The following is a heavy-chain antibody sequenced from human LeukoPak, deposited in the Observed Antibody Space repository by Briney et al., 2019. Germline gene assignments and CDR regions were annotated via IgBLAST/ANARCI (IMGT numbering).Heavy chain of an antibody. CDR1: GFGFRVYD. Sequence: PGGSLRLSCAASGFGFRVYDMSWVRQAPGKGLEWVSAISGSGGSTYYADSVKGRFTISRDNSKNTLYLQMNSLRAEDTAVYYCAKDNRDSSGWYVGYWGQGTLVTVSS. V-gene: IGHV3-23*01. CDR2: ISGSGGST. D-gene: IGHD6-19*01. CDR3: AKDNRDSSGWYVGY. J-gene: IGHJ4*02.